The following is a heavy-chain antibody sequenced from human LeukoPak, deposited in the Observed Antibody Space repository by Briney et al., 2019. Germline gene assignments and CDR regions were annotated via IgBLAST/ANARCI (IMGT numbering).Heavy chain of an antibody. CDR2: INHSGST. V-gene: IGHV4-34*01. CDR3: ARAHSIRSVIIVSRFDY. J-gene: IGHJ4*02. CDR1: GGSFSGYY. D-gene: IGHD3-22*01. Sequence: SETLSLTCAVYGGSFSGYYWSWIRQPPGKGLEWIGEINHSGSTNYNPSLKSRVTISVDTSKNQFSLKLSSVTAADTAVYDCARAHSIRSVIIVSRFDYWGQGTLVTVSS.